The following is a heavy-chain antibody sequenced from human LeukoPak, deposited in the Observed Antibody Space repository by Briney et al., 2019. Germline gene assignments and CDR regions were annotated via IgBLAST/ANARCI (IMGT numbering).Heavy chain of an antibody. D-gene: IGHD6-13*01. CDR3: AKDLSRYSSSYYVWFDP. J-gene: IGHJ5*02. V-gene: IGHV3-48*04. CDR1: GFTFSSYN. Sequence: GGSLRLSCAASGFTFSSYNMNWVRQAPGKGLEWVSYISSSSSTVYSADSVKGRFTISRDNAKNSLYLQMNSLRAEDTAVYYCAKDLSRYSSSYYVWFDPWGQGTLVTVSS. CDR2: ISSSSSTV.